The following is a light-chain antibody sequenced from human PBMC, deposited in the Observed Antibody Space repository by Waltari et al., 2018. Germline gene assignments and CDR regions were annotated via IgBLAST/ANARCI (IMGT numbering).Light chain of an antibody. CDR3: QQYNNWPPRT. V-gene: IGKV3-15*01. J-gene: IGKJ1*01. Sequence: EIVMTQSPATLSVSPGERATLPCRASQSVSSDLAWYQQKPGQPPRLLIYGASTRATGIPARFSGSGSGTEFTLTISSLQSEDFAVYYCQQYNNWPPRTFGQGTKVEIK. CDR2: GAS. CDR1: QSVSSD.